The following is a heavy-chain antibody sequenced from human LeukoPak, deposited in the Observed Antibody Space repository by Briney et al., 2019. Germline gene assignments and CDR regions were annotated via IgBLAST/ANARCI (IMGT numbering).Heavy chain of an antibody. CDR1: GYSFTY. CDR2: INPNSGDT. CDR3: APVRGGDYFDY. D-gene: IGHD2-2*01. Sequence: ASVKVSCKTSGYSFTYMHWVRQAPGQGVEWMGWINPNSGDTDYAQKFQGRVTMTRDTSISTAYMELSRLRSDDTAVYYCAPVRGGDYFDYWGQGTQVTVSS. J-gene: IGHJ4*02. V-gene: IGHV1-2*02.